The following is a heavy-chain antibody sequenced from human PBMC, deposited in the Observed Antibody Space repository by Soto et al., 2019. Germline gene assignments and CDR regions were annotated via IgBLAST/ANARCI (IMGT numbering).Heavy chain of an antibody. CDR3: ATYIAVAVYTRSNDFDI. CDR1: GYTLTELA. CDR2: FDPEDGET. V-gene: IGHV1-24*01. Sequence: ASVKVSCKVSGYTLTELAMHWVRRAPGEGLEWMGGFDPEDGETIYAQKFQGRVTMTEDTSTDTAYMELSSLRSEDTAVYYCATYIAVAVYTRSNDFDIWGQGTIVTVSS. J-gene: IGHJ3*02. D-gene: IGHD6-19*01.